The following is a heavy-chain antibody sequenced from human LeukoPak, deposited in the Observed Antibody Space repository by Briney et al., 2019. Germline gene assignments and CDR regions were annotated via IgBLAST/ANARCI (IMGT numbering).Heavy chain of an antibody. CDR3: AKWAAAGTRYYYYGMDV. Sequence: GGSLRLSCAASGFTFSSYGMHWVRQAPGKGLEWVAVIWYDGSNKYYADSVKGRFTISRDNSKNTLYLQMNSLRAEDTAVYYCAKWAAAGTRYYYYGMDVWGQGTTVTVSS. V-gene: IGHV3-30*02. CDR1: GFTFSSYG. J-gene: IGHJ6*02. CDR2: IWYDGSNK. D-gene: IGHD6-13*01.